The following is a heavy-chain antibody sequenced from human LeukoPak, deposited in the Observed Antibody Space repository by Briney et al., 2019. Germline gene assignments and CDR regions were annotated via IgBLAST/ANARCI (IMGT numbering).Heavy chain of an antibody. Sequence: GGSLRLSCAASGITVNTNYMSWVSQAPGKGLEWVSIIYSGGATFYADSVKGRFTISRENSKNTLWLQMNSLGAEDTAVYYCARLHYDVLTGPFDYWGQGTLVTVSS. V-gene: IGHV3-66*04. D-gene: IGHD3-9*01. CDR2: IYSGGAT. J-gene: IGHJ4*02. CDR3: ARLHYDVLTGPFDY. CDR1: GITVNTNY.